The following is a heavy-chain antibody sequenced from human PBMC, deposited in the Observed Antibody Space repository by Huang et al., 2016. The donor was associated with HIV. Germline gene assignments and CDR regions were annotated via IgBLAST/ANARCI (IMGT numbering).Heavy chain of an antibody. V-gene: IGHV3-48*01. CDR1: GFTFSTYN. CDR2: SNSSSGSK. Sequence: EVQLMESGGGLVQSGGSLRLSCAASGFTFSTYNMKWVLQAPVKGLGWVSTSNSSSGSKYDADHVKGRFTISRDNAKTSLYLKMNSLRAEDTAVYYCARFGSYYYGSGSYLDAFDIWGQGTMVTVSS. CDR3: ARFGSYYYGSGSYLDAFDI. J-gene: IGHJ3*02. D-gene: IGHD3-10*01.